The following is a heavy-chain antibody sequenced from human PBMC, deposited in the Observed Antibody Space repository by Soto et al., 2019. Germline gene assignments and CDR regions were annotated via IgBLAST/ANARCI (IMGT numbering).Heavy chain of an antibody. J-gene: IGHJ4*02. CDR3: ARPPGYISDLTYFDR. D-gene: IGHD3-22*01. CDR1: GYTFINYY. V-gene: IGHV1-2*02. Sequence: QVQLVQSGAEVKKPGASVKVSCEASGYTFINYYMHWGRQAPGQGFEWMGRISPKRGGTNYAQKFQGRVSMTWDTSLKTAYMELSSLMADDTAVYSCARPPGYISDLTYFDRWGQGTLVTVSS. CDR2: ISPKRGGT.